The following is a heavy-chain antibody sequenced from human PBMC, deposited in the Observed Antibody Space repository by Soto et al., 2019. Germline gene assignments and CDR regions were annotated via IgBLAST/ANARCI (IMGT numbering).Heavy chain of an antibody. D-gene: IGHD2-15*01. J-gene: IGHJ5*02. V-gene: IGHV1-69*01. CDR3: ARAGYCSGGSCYPGAFDP. CDR1: GGTFSSYA. Sequence: QVQLVQSGAAVKKPGSSVKVSCKASGGTFSSYAISWVRQAPGQGLEWMGGIIPIFGTANYAQKFQGRVAITADESTSTAYMELSSLRSEDTAVYYCARAGYCSGGSCYPGAFDPWGQGTLVTVS. CDR2: IIPIFGTA.